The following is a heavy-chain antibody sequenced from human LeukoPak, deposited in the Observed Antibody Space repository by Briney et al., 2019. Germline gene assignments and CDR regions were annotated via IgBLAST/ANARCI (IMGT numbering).Heavy chain of an antibody. Sequence: PGGSLRLSCAASGFTFSDYYMSRIRQAPGKGLEWVSYISSSSSYTNYADSVKGRFTISRDNAKNSLYLQMNSLRAEDTAVYYCANSGYDSPLSEPFDYWGQGTLVTVSS. CDR2: ISSSSSYT. CDR1: GFTFSDYY. V-gene: IGHV3-11*06. CDR3: ANSGYDSPLSEPFDY. J-gene: IGHJ4*02. D-gene: IGHD5-12*01.